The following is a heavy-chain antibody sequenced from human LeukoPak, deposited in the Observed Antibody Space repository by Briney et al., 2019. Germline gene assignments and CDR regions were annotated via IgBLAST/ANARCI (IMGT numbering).Heavy chain of an antibody. J-gene: IGHJ4*02. CDR3: AKDNRRHYTSGPNPDSLH. CDR2: ISWNSGSI. D-gene: IGHD6-19*01. Sequence: GRSLRLSCAGSGFIFNNYAMHWVRQPPGKGLEWVSGISWNSGSIDYADSVKGRFTISRNNAKNSLYLQMNSLRVEDTAFYYCAKDNRRHYTSGPNPDSLHWGQGALVTVSS. CDR1: GFIFNNYA. V-gene: IGHV3-9*01.